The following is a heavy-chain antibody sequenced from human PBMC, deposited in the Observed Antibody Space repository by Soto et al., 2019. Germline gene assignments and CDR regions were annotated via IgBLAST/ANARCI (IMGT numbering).Heavy chain of an antibody. Sequence: QVQLQESGPGLVKPSETLSLTCTVSGGSISGYYWSWFRQPPGKGLEWIGYIYYSGSTTYTPSLTSRVTIAVDTSKNQFSLRLNSVTAADTAVYYCARLGGYYQAFDQWGQGSLVTVSS. CDR3: ARLGGYYQAFDQ. CDR2: IYYSGST. V-gene: IGHV4-59*08. CDR1: GGSISGYY. D-gene: IGHD3-22*01. J-gene: IGHJ4*02.